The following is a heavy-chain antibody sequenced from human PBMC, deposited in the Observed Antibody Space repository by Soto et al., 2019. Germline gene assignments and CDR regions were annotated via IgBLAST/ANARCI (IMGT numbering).Heavy chain of an antibody. J-gene: IGHJ4*02. CDR2: IENGGTT. CDR3: ARGPSGDKGDF. D-gene: IGHD7-27*01. CDR1: GGSISSVYDC. Sequence: QVQLQESGPILVKPSQTLSLTCTVSGGSISSVYDCWSWIRQSPDKGLEWIGHIENGGTTYHNPSLPNRVTISVDTSKNLFALPLRSVTAADTAVYFCARGPSGDKGDFLGQGTLDTVSS. V-gene: IGHV4-30-4*01.